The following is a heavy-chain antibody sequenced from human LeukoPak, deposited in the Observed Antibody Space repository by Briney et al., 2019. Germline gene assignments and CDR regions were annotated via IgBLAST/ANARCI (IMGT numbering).Heavy chain of an antibody. CDR3: AIAAADPFNWFDP. CDR1: GYTFTSYD. CDR2: MNPNSGNT. Sequence: ASVKVSCKASGYTFTSYDINWVRQATGQGLEWMGWMNPNSGNTGYAQKFQGRVTMTRNTSISTAYMELSSLRSEDTAVYYCAIAAADPFNWFDPWGQGTLLTVSS. D-gene: IGHD6-13*01. V-gene: IGHV1-8*01. J-gene: IGHJ5*02.